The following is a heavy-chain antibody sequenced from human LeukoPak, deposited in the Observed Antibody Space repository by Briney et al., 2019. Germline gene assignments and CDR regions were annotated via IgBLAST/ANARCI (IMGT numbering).Heavy chain of an antibody. CDR3: ARRAPRSPYFDY. J-gene: IGHJ4*02. CDR2: MSSSGGTI. Sequence: GGSLRLSCAASRVTLSDHYTSWIRQAPGKGLEWVSYMSSSGGTIYYADSVKGRFTISRDNAKNSLYLQMNSLRPEDTAVYYCARRAPRSPYFDYWGQGTLVTVSS. V-gene: IGHV3-11*04. D-gene: IGHD6-6*01. CDR1: RVTLSDHY.